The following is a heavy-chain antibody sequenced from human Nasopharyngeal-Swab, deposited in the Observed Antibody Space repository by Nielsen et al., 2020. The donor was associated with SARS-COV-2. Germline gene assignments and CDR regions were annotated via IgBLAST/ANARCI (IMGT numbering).Heavy chain of an antibody. CDR1: GLTVSSNY. J-gene: IGHJ6*02. CDR2: IYSGGST. V-gene: IGHV3-53*01. Sequence: GESLKISCAASGLTVSSNYMSWVRQAPGKGLEWVSVIYSGGSTYYADSVKGRFTISRDNSKNTLYLQMNSLRAEDTAVYYCARENYGSGSYSPSYYYYYGMDVWGQGTMVTVSS. CDR3: ARENYGSGSYSPSYYYYYGMDV. D-gene: IGHD3-10*01.